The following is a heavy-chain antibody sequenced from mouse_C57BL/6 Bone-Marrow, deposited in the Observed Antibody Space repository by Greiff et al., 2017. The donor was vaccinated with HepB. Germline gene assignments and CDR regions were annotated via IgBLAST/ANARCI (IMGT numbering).Heavy chain of an antibody. CDR2: IRLKSDNYAT. D-gene: IGHD3-1*01. CDR1: GFTFSNYW. CDR3: TAGPYYFDY. J-gene: IGHJ2*01. Sequence: EVQLQQSGGGLVQPGGSMKLSCVASGFTFSNYWMNWVRQSPEKGLEWVAQIRLKSDNYATHYAESVKGRFTISRDDSKSSVYLQMNNLRAEDTGIYYCTAGPYYFDYWGQGTTLTVSS. V-gene: IGHV6-3*01.